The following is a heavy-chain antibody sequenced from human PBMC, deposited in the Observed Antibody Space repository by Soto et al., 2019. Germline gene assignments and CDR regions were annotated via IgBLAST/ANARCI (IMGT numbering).Heavy chain of an antibody. CDR1: GFTFSSYE. J-gene: IGHJ6*02. V-gene: IGHV3-48*03. CDR2: ISSSGSTI. D-gene: IGHD3-22*01. Sequence: VGSLRLSCAASGFTFSSYEMNWVRQAPGKGLEWVSYISSSGSTIYYADSVKGRFTISRDNAKNSLYLQMNSLRAEDTAVYYCARDQTATPITMIVVVGDWYYGMDVWGQGTTVTVSS. CDR3: ARDQTATPITMIVVVGDWYYGMDV.